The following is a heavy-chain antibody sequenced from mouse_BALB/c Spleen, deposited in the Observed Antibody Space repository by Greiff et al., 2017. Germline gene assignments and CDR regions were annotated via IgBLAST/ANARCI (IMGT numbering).Heavy chain of an antibody. J-gene: IGHJ2*01. V-gene: IGHV14-3*02. CDR2: IDPANGNT. D-gene: IGHD2-3*01. Sequence: EVQLVESGAELVKPGASVKLSCTASGFNIKDTYMHWVKQRPEQGLEWIGRIDPANGNTKYDPKFQGKATITADTSSNTAYLQLSSLTSEDTAVYYCASADGYYTFDYWGQGTTLTVSS. CDR1: GFNIKDTY. CDR3: ASADGYYTFDY.